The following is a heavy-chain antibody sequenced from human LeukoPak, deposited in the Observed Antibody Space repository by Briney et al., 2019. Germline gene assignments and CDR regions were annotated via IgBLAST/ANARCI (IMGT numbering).Heavy chain of an antibody. V-gene: IGHV1-2*02. Sequence: ASVKVSCKASGYTFTGYYMHWVRQAPGQGLEWMGWINPNSGGTNYEQKFQGRVTMTRDTSIIVYMDLSRLRSDDTAVYYCARGAHYHDSSDGYDYWGQGTLVTVSS. J-gene: IGHJ4*02. CDR1: GYTFTGYY. CDR2: INPNSGGT. D-gene: IGHD3-22*01. CDR3: ARGAHYHDSSDGYDY.